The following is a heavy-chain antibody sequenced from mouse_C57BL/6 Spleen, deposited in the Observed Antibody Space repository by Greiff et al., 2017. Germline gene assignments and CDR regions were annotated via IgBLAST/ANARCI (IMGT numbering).Heavy chain of an antibody. J-gene: IGHJ2*01. D-gene: IGHD1-1*01. CDR2: ISYDGSN. Sequence: EVKLQESGPGLVKPSQSLSLTCSVTGYSITSGYYWNWIRQFPGNKLEWMGYISYDGSNNYNPSLKNRISITRDTSKNQFFLKLNSVTTEDTATYYCARAPPYYYGSSPFDYWGQGTTLTVSS. CDR3: ARAPPYYYGSSPFDY. V-gene: IGHV3-6*01. CDR1: GYSITSGYY.